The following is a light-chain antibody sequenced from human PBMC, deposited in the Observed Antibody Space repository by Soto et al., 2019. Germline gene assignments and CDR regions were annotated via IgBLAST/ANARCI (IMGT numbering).Light chain of an antibody. V-gene: IGKV1-5*03. CDR3: QQYYRYPPA. Sequence: DTQMTKSPSTLSASVGDRVTMTCRDSHWIDDWLAWYQQKPGKAPNLLINKASSLEYGVPSRFSGSKSETEFTLTISSLQPEDLATYYCQQYYRYPPAFGPGTKVDIK. CDR1: HWIDDW. CDR2: KAS. J-gene: IGKJ3*01.